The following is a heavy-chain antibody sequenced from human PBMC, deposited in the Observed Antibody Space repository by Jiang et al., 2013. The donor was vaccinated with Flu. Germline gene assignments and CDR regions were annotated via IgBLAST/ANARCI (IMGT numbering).Heavy chain of an antibody. D-gene: IGHD1-26*01. CDR2: SRNKANSHTT. V-gene: IGHV3-72*01. Sequence: CAGSGFIFSDYYIDWVRQAPGKGLEWVARSRNKANSHTTEYAASVKGRFSISRDDSENSVSLQMNSLKTEDTAVYYCTRLLGASGMDVWGQGTTVTVSS. CDR1: GFIFSDYY. J-gene: IGHJ6*02. CDR3: TRLLGASGMDV.